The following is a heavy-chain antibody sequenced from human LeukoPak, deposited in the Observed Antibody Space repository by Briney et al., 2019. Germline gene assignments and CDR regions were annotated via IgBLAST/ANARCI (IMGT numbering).Heavy chain of an antibody. V-gene: IGHV3-74*01. J-gene: IGHJ4*02. CDR1: GFTFSSYW. CDR2: INSDGSST. CDR3: ARDYYYGSGSYSFDY. D-gene: IGHD3-10*01. Sequence: GGSLTLSCAASGFTFSSYWMHWVRQAPGKGLVWVSRINSDGSSTSYADSVKGRFTISRDNAKNTLYLQMNSLRAGDTAVYYCARDYYYGSGSYSFDYWGQGTLVTVSS.